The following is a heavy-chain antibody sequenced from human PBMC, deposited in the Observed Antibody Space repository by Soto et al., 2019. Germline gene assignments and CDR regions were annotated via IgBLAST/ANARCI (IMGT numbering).Heavy chain of an antibody. V-gene: IGHV1-69*12. D-gene: IGHD2-21*01. Sequence: QDHLVQSGAAVKKPAASVKISCRSTGGTFSTYAFSWVRQAPGQGLEWMGGIIPMFATPIYAQKYQGRVTITADDSTSTAYMEVPSLRSSVTAVYFCAREEYDVVVIAGTSREYQHAYHGMDVCGQGTSDPGAS. CDR1: GGTFSTYA. J-gene: IGHJ6*02. CDR3: AREEYDVVVIAGTSREYQHAYHGMDV. CDR2: IIPMFATP.